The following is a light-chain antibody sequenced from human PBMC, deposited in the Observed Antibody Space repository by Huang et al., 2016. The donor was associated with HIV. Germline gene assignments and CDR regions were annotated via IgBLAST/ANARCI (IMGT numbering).Light chain of an antibody. V-gene: IGKV4-1*01. CDR1: QTILHAADSRNY. J-gene: IGKJ3*01. Sequence: DIVMTQSPDSLAVSLGVRATINCKSSQTILHAADSRNYFALYQQKPGQPPKLLIHWASIRKSGGPDRFIGSGSGTDFTLTISSLQAEDVAVYYCQQYYSSPFTFGPGTNVDI. CDR2: WAS. CDR3: QQYYSSPFT.